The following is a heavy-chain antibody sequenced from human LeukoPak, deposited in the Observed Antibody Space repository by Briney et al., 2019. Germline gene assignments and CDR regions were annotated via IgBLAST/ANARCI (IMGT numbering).Heavy chain of an antibody. CDR3: ARDSTQFWSGYYGY. V-gene: IGHV3-30*04. Sequence: PGRSLRLSCAASGFTFSSYAMRWVRQAPGKGLEWVAVISYDGSNKYYADSVKGRFTISRDNSKNTLYLQMNSLRAEDTAVYYCARDSTQFWSGYYGYWGQGTLVTVSS. D-gene: IGHD3-3*01. J-gene: IGHJ4*02. CDR2: ISYDGSNK. CDR1: GFTFSSYA.